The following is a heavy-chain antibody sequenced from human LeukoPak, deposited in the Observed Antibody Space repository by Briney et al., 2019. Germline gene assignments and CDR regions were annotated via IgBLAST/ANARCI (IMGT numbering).Heavy chain of an antibody. Sequence: SETLSLTCTVSGGSISSYYWSWLRQPPGKGLEWIGYIYYSGSTNYNPSLKSRVTISVETSKNQFSLKLSSVTAADTAVYYCARGHYYDSSGYSSFDIWGQGTMVTVSS. D-gene: IGHD3-22*01. CDR3: ARGHYYDSSGYSSFDI. J-gene: IGHJ3*02. CDR1: GGSISSYY. CDR2: IYYSGST. V-gene: IGHV4-59*01.